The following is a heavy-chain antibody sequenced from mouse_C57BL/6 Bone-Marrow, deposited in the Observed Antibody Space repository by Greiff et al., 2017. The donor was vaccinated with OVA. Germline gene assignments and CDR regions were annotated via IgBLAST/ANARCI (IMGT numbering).Heavy chain of an antibody. CDR3: TRNYGNSDYYATDY. CDR1: GYTFTDYE. CDR2: IDPETGGT. V-gene: IGHV1-15*01. J-gene: IGHJ4*01. Sequence: QVQLQQSGAELVRPGASVTLSCKASGYTFTDYEMHWVKQTPVHGLEWIGAIDPETGGTAYNQKFKGKAILTADKSSSTAYMELRSLTSEDSAVYYCTRNYGNSDYYATDYWGQGTSVTVSS. D-gene: IGHD2-1*01.